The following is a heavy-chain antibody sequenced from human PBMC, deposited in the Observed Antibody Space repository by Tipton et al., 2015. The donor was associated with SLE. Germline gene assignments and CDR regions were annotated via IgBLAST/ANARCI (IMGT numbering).Heavy chain of an antibody. CDR3: ARGGVGGYDYFDH. V-gene: IGHV4-34*01. J-gene: IGHJ4*02. CDR1: GGSFSDYY. Sequence: TLSLTCAVYGGSFSDYYWSWIRQPPGKGLEWIGEINHSGSTNYNPSLKSRVTISVDTSKNQFSLKLSSVTAADTAVYYCARGGVGGYDYFDHWGQGTLVTVSS. D-gene: IGHD5-12*01. CDR2: INHSGST.